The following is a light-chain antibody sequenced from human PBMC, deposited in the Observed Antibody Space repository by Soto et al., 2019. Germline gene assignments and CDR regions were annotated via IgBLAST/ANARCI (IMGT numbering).Light chain of an antibody. CDR1: SSDVGGYNY. Sequence: QSVLTQPASVSGSPGQSITISCTRDSSDVGGYNYVSWYQQHPGKAPKLMIYDVSNRPSGVSNRFSGSKSGNTASLTISGLQAEDEDDYFCSSYGSTSARYVFGTGTKLTVL. V-gene: IGLV2-14*01. CDR2: DVS. CDR3: SSYGSTSARYV. J-gene: IGLJ1*01.